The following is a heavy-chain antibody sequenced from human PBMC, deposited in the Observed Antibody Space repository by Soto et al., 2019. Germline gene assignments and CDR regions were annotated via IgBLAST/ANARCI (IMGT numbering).Heavy chain of an antibody. V-gene: IGHV3-48*02. CDR3: ARETGLRSSGWSYYFDF. D-gene: IGHD6-19*01. CDR1: GFTLSSYS. J-gene: IGHJ4*02. CDR2: ISGSGSTI. Sequence: EVQLVESGGGLVQPGGSLRLSCAASGFTLSSYSMHWVRQAPGKGLEWVSYISGSGSTIYYADSVKGRFTISRDNAKNSLSVQMNSLRDDDTAVYFCARETGLRSSGWSYYFDFWGQGTRVTVSS.